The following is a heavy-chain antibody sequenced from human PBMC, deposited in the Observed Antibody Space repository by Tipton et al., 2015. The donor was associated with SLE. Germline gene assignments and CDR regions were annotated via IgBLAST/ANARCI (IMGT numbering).Heavy chain of an antibody. J-gene: IGHJ4*02. D-gene: IGHD6-19*01. CDR3: ARGPSEQWLVPQDY. V-gene: IGHV4-39*07. Sequence: TLSLTCTVSGGSISSSTYYWGWIRQPPGKGLEWIGEINHSGSTNYNPSLKSRVTISVDTSKNQFSLKLSSVTAADTAVYYCARGPSEQWLVPQDYWGQGTLVTVSS. CDR2: INHSGST. CDR1: GGSISSSTYY.